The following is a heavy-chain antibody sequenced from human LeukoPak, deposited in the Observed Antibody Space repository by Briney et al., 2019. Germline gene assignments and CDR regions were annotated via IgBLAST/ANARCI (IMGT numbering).Heavy chain of an antibody. Sequence: GGSLRLSCAASGFTFSNYNIKWVRQAPGKGLEWVSSISGSSSFISYADSVKGRFTISRDNAKNSLYLQMNSLRAEDTAVYYCARDGLQAYYDSSGFLDYWGQGTLVTVSS. CDR2: ISGSSSFI. CDR1: GFTFSNYN. V-gene: IGHV3-21*01. D-gene: IGHD3-22*01. J-gene: IGHJ4*02. CDR3: ARDGLQAYYDSSGFLDY.